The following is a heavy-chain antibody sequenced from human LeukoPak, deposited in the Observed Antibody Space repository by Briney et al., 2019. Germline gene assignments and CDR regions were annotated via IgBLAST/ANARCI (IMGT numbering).Heavy chain of an antibody. V-gene: IGHV4-4*07. CDR1: GGSISSYY. Sequence: PSETLSLTCTVSGGSISSYYWSWIRQPAGKGLEWIGRIYTSGSTYYNPSLKSRVTMSVDTSKNQFSLKLSSVTAADTAVYYCARGRIAVAGTFSYYYYGMDVWGQGTTVTVSS. CDR2: IYTSGST. J-gene: IGHJ6*02. CDR3: ARGRIAVAGTFSYYYYGMDV. D-gene: IGHD6-19*01.